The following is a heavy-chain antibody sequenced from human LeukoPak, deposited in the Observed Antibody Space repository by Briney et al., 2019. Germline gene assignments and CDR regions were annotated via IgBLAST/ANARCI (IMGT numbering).Heavy chain of an antibody. D-gene: IGHD3-16*02. CDR3: AKDQDYDYIWGSSRV. CDR2: IRYDGSNT. J-gene: IGHJ4*02. Sequence: PGGSLSLSCAASGFTFSTYGMHWVRQAPGKGLEWVAFIRYDGSNTYYADSVRGRFTISRDNSKNTLYLQMDSLRAEDTAVYYCAKDQDYDYIWGSSRVWGQGTLVTVSS. CDR1: GFTFSTYG. V-gene: IGHV3-30*02.